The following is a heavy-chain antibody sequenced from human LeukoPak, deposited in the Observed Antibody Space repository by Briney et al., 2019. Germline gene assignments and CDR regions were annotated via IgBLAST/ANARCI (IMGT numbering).Heavy chain of an antibody. CDR2: IWYDGSNK. CDR1: GFTISSYG. V-gene: IGHV3-33*01. D-gene: IGHD6-13*01. CDR3: ARDLAQQLFQADYYYSGMDV. Sequence: PGGSLRLSCAASGFTISSYGMHWVRQAPGKGLEWGAVIWYDGSNKYYADSVKGRFTISRDNSKNTLYLQMNSLRAEDTAVYYCARDLAQQLFQADYYYSGMDVWGQGTTVTVSS. J-gene: IGHJ6*02.